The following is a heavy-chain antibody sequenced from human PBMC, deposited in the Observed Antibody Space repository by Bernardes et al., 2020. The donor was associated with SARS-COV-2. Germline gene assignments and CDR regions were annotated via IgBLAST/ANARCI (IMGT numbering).Heavy chain of an antibody. Sequence: SVKVSCKASGGTINMFVMSWVRQAPGRRLEWMGGIIPIFGTTHYAQKFQGRVTITADESTSTAYLELRSLRSEDTAIYFCARGRDIVVEPSDSDASDVWGQGTMVTAST. CDR3: ARGRDIVVEPSDSDASDV. CDR2: IIPIFGTT. D-gene: IGHD2-2*01. V-gene: IGHV1-69*13. CDR1: GGTINMFV. J-gene: IGHJ3*01.